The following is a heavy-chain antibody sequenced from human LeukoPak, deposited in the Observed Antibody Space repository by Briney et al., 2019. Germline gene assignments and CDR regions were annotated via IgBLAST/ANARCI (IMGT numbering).Heavy chain of an antibody. CDR1: GFTFSSYG. CDR2: IRYHGSNK. CDR3: AKGNGYSYGRYYFDY. Sequence: GGSLRLSCAASGFTFSSYGMHWVRQAPGKGLEWVAYIRYHGSNKNYADSVKGRFTISRDNSKDTLFLQVNSLRAEDTAVYYCAKGNGYSYGRYYFDYWGQGTLVTVSS. J-gene: IGHJ4*02. V-gene: IGHV3-30*02. D-gene: IGHD5-18*01.